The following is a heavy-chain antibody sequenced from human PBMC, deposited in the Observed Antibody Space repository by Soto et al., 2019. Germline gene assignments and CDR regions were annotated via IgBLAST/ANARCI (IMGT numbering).Heavy chain of an antibody. J-gene: IGHJ4*02. D-gene: IGHD1-26*01. CDR2: IKSETDGGTT. Sequence: EVQLVESGGGLVKPGGSLRLSCAASAFSFINAWMNWVRQAPGKGLEWVGRIKSETDGGTTDYAAPVKGRFTISRDDSQSMLYLQMNSLETEDTAVYYGTADPRVGRFFLYWGQGTLVTVSS. CDR3: TADPRVGRFFLY. V-gene: IGHV3-15*07. CDR1: AFSFINAW.